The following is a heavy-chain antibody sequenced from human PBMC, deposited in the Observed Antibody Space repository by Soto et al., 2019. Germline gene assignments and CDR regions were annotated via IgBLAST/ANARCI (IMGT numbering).Heavy chain of an antibody. CDR1: GGTFSSYA. Sequence: QVQLVQSGAEVKKPGSSVKVSCKAAGGTFSSYAISWVRQAPGQGLEWMGGNIPIFGTANYAQKFQGRVTITADESTSTAYMELSSLRSEDTAVYYCARVQREGGYSSSWYSPYYCGMDVWGQGTTVTVSS. D-gene: IGHD6-13*01. CDR2: NIPIFGTA. J-gene: IGHJ6*02. CDR3: ARVQREGGYSSSWYSPYYCGMDV. V-gene: IGHV1-69*01.